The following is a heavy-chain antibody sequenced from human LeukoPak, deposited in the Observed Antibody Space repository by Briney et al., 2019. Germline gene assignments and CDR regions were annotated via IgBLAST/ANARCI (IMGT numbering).Heavy chain of an antibody. CDR3: EKDRPTSCDY. Sequence: PGGSLRLSCAASGFTFSSYGMHWVRQAPGKGLEWVAFIRYDGSNKYYADSVKGRFTISRDNSKNTLYLQMNSLRAEDTAVYYCEKDRPTSCDYWGQGTLVTVSS. CDR1: GFTFSSYG. J-gene: IGHJ4*02. D-gene: IGHD6-6*01. V-gene: IGHV3-30*02. CDR2: IRYDGSNK.